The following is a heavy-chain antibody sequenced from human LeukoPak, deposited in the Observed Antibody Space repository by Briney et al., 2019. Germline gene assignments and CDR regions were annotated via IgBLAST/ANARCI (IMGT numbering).Heavy chain of an antibody. D-gene: IGHD6-19*01. CDR3: AKPIGGGLAVTADWFHP. J-gene: IGHJ5*02. V-gene: IGHV3-23*01. Sequence: GGPLRLSCAASGFAFSVYAMSWLRQPPGKGLEWVSTINANSGTTYYAASVRGRFSISRDNSKNTLYLQLNTLRADDTATYYCAKPIGGGLAVTADWFHPWGQGTLVVVSS. CDR1: GFAFSVYA. CDR2: INANSGTT.